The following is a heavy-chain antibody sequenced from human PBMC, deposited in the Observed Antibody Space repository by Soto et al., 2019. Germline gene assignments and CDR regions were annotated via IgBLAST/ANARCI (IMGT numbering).Heavy chain of an antibody. J-gene: IGHJ4*02. CDR2: ISYDGSNK. V-gene: IGHV3-30-3*01. D-gene: IGHD5-12*01. CDR3: ARDGVANYFDY. Sequence: QVQLVESGGGVVQPGRSLRLSCAASGFTFSSYAMHWVRQAPGKGLEWVAVISYDGSNKYYADSVKGRFTISRDNSKNTLYLQMNSLRAEDTAVYHCARDGVANYFDYWGQGTLVTVSS. CDR1: GFTFSSYA.